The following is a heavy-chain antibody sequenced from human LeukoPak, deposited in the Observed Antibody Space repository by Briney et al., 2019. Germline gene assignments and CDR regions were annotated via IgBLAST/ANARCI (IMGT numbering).Heavy chain of an antibody. Sequence: ASVKVSCKASGYTFTSYAMHWVRQAPGQRLEWMGWIDAGNGNTKYSQKFQGRVTITRDTSASTAYMELSSLRSEDTAVYYCAREEAVAGHDYWGQGTLVTVSS. CDR2: IDAGNGNT. V-gene: IGHV1-3*01. CDR1: GYTFTSYA. J-gene: IGHJ4*02. CDR3: AREEAVAGHDY. D-gene: IGHD6-19*01.